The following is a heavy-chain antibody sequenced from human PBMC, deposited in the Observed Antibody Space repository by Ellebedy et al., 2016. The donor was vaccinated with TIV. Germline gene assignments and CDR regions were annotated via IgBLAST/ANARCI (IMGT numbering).Heavy chain of an antibody. D-gene: IGHD6-19*01. J-gene: IGHJ4*02. CDR3: ARDRSSSGWSYFDY. CDR1: GFTVSSNY. V-gene: IGHV3-66*01. CDR2: IYSGGST. Sequence: GESLKISCEVSGFTVSSNYMSWVRQAPGKGLEWVSVIYSGGSTYYADSVKGRFTISRDNSKNTLYLQMNSLRAEDTAVYYCARDRSSSGWSYFDYWGQGTLVTVSS.